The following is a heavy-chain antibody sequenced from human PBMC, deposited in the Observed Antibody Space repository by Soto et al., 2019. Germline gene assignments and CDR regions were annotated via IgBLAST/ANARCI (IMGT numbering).Heavy chain of an antibody. Sequence: QVQLVESGGGVVQPGRSLRLSCAASGFTFSSYAMHWVRQAPGKGLEWVAVISYDGSNKYYADSVKGRFTISRDNSKNTLYLQMNSLRAEDTAVYYCARVRGQQWLAEAFDIWGQGTMVTVSS. CDR2: ISYDGSNK. J-gene: IGHJ3*02. V-gene: IGHV3-30-3*01. CDR1: GFTFSSYA. CDR3: ARVRGQQWLAEAFDI. D-gene: IGHD6-19*01.